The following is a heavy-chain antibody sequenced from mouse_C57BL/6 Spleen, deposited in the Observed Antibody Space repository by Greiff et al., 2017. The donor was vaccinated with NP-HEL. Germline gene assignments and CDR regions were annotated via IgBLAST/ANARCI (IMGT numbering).Heavy chain of an antibody. CDR2: INPSTGGT. J-gene: IGHJ3*01. V-gene: IGHV1-42*01. CDR3: ARSHYGRAWFAY. Sequence: EVQLQQSGPELVKPGASVKISCKASGYSFTGYYMNWVKQSPEKSLEWIGEINPSTGGTTYNQKFKAKATLTVDKSSSTAYMQLKSLTSEDSAVYYCARSHYGRAWFAYWGQGTLVTVSA. CDR1: GYSFTGYY. D-gene: IGHD1-1*01.